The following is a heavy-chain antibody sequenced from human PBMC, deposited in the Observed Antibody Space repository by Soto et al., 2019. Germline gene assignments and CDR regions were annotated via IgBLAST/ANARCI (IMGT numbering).Heavy chain of an antibody. CDR1: GFTFSDSA. J-gene: IGHJ4*02. V-gene: IGHV3-73*01. CDR3: TRFGGNYDY. D-gene: IGHD2-15*01. Sequence: EVQLVESGGGLVQPGGSLKLSCAASGFTFSDSAMRWVRQSSGKGLEWLGLIRSTANNHATVYAASLKGRFTISRDDSKNTAYLQMNSLKAEDTAGYYCTRFGGNYDYWGQGTMVTVSS. CDR2: IRSTANNHAT.